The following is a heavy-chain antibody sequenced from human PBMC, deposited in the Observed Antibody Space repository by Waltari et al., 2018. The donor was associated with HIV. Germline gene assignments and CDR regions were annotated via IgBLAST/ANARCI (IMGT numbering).Heavy chain of an antibody. J-gene: IGHJ5*02. CDR3: AAGTHYYDR. CDR1: GFNLSNTF. CDR2: IVVGTGKR. V-gene: IGHV1-58*01. Sequence: QMQLVQSGPEVQKPGTSVTVSCKASGFNLSNTFVQWVRQTRGHRLEWIGWIVVGTGKRNYAQQFQKRVTITRDMSTGTAYMVLNGLIIYDTAVYYCAAGTHYYDRWGQGTPVTVSS. D-gene: IGHD3-10*01.